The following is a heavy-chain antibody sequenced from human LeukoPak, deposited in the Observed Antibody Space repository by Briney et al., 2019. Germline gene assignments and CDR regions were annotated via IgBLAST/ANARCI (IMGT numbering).Heavy chain of an antibody. CDR3: ARLLRGYYYGMDV. CDR2: IYYSGST. CDR1: GGPISSYF. Sequence: SETLSLTCTVSGGPISSYFWSWIRQPPGKGLEWIGYIYYSGSTNYNPSLKSRVTISVDTSKNQFSLKLSSVTAADTAVYYCARLLRGYYYGMDVWGQGTTVTVSS. V-gene: IGHV4-59*08. J-gene: IGHJ6*02.